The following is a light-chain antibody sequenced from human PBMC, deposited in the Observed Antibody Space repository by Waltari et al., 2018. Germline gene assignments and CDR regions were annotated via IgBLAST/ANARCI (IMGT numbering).Light chain of an antibody. Sequence: DVMMTQSPLSLPVTLGQPASISCRSSQSLAHSDGNTYLNWFQQRPGQSPRRLIYKVSNRDSGVPDRFSGSGSGTDFTLKISRVEAEDVAIYYCMQSTHLPWTFGQGTKVEIK. V-gene: IGKV2-30*02. CDR3: MQSTHLPWT. CDR1: QSLAHSDGNTY. J-gene: IGKJ1*01. CDR2: KVS.